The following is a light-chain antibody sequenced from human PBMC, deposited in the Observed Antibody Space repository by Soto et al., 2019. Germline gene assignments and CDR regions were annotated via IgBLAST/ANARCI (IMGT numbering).Light chain of an antibody. CDR3: QKHNSDPLA. Sequence: EIQMTQSPSSLSASVGDRVTITCRASQGISNFLAWYQQKPGKPPKLLIYDASALRSGVPSRFSGSGSGTDFTLTISSLQPEDVATYYCQKHNSDPLAFGQGTKVEIK. J-gene: IGKJ1*01. CDR2: DAS. CDR1: QGISNF. V-gene: IGKV1-27*01.